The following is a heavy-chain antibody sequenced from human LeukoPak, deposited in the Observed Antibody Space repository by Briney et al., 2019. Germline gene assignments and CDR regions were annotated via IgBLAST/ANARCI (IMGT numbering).Heavy chain of an antibody. CDR3: ARNRNSGSALDI. Sequence: GASLKVSCKASGYTFTRYYIHWGRQAPGQHLEWLRWIYYYSGDTNYAQNFQGRVTMTRDTSISTAYMELSSLKSDDTAVYYCARNRNSGSALDIWGQGKMLTVSS. J-gene: IGHJ3*02. V-gene: IGHV1-2*02. CDR1: GYTFTRYY. CDR2: IYYYSGDT. D-gene: IGHD2/OR15-2a*01.